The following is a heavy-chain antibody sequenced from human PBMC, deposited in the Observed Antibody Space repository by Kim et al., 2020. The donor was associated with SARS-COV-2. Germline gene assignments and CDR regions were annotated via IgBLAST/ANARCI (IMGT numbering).Heavy chain of an antibody. CDR3: TRVPPYSNSWWDASD. CDR1: GFTFSDSA. V-gene: IGHV3-73*01. Sequence: GGSPRLSCAASGFTFSDSAMYWVRQASGKGLEWVGRIRSKTNSYATAYDVSVKGRFIISRDDSKNTAYLQMNSLKTEDTAIYYCTRVPPYSNSWWDASD. D-gene: IGHD6-13*01. CDR2: IRSKTNSYAT. J-gene: IGHJ3*02.